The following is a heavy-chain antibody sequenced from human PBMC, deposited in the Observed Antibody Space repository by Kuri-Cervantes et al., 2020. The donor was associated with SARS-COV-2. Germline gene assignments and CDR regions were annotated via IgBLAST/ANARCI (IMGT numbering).Heavy chain of an antibody. J-gene: IGHJ4*02. D-gene: IGHD3-3*01. CDR3: ARGEKITIFGVVTDEIYFDY. CDR2: ISAYNGNT. V-gene: IGHV1-18*01. Sequence: ASVKVSCKASNYTFTSYGISWVRQAPGQGLEWMGWISAYNGNTNYAQKLQGRVTMTTDTSTSTAYMELRSLRSDDTAVYYCARGEKITIFGVVTDEIYFDYWGQGTLVTVSS. CDR1: NYTFTSYG.